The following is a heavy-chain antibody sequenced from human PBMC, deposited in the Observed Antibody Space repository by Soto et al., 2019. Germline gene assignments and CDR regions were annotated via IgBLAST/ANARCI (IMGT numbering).Heavy chain of an antibody. V-gene: IGHV3-30*18. CDR1: GFTVSSYG. D-gene: IGHD3-10*01. CDR2: ISYDGSNK. CDR3: AKDRDSYYYYMDV. Sequence: GGSLRLSCAASGFTVSSYGMHWVRQAPGKGLEWVAVISYDGSNKYYADSVKGRFTISRDNSKNTLYLQMNSLRAEDTAVYYCAKDRDSYYYYMDVWGKGTTVTVSS. J-gene: IGHJ6*03.